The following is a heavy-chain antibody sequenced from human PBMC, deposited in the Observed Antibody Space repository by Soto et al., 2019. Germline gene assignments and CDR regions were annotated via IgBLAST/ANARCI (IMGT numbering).Heavy chain of an antibody. Sequence: ASVKVSCKASGYTFTGYYMHWVRQAPGQGLEWMGWINPNSGGTNYAQKFQGRVTMTRDTSISTAYMELSRLRSDDTAVYYCARARAAIHYVWFDPWGQGTLVTVSS. CDR1: GYTFTGYY. J-gene: IGHJ5*02. CDR2: INPNSGGT. V-gene: IGHV1-2*02. D-gene: IGHD2-2*01. CDR3: ARARAAIHYVWFDP.